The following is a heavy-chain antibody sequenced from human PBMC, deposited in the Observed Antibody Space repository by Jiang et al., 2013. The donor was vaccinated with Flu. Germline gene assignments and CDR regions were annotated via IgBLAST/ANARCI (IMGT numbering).Heavy chain of an antibody. Sequence: GLVKPSETLSLTCTVSGGSISSYYWSWIRQPPGKGLEWIGYIYYSGSTNYNPSLKSRVTISVDTSKNQFSLKLSSVTAADTAVYYCARLRDGYQNYYYYYGMDVWGKGTTVTVSS. V-gene: IGHV4-59*08. D-gene: IGHD5-24*01. CDR1: GGSISSYY. CDR3: ARLRDGYQNYYYYYGMDV. J-gene: IGHJ6*04. CDR2: IYYSGST.